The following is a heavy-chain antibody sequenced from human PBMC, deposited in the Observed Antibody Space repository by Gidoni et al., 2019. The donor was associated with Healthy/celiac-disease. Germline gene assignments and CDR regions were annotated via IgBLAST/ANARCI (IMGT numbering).Heavy chain of an antibody. Sequence: QVQLVESGGGVVQPGRSLRPSCAAPGFTFSSFAMQWVRPAPGKGLEWVAVISYDGSNKYYAGSVKGRFTISRDNSKNALYLQMNSLGAEDTAVYYCARESRAAGTFDYWGQGTLVTVSS. CDR3: ARESRAAGTFDY. V-gene: IGHV3-30*04. CDR1: GFTFSSFA. J-gene: IGHJ4*02. CDR2: ISYDGSNK. D-gene: IGHD6-13*01.